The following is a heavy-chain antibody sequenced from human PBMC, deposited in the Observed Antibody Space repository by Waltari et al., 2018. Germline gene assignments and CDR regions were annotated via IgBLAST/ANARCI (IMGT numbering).Heavy chain of an antibody. Sequence: QVQLQESGPGLVKPSETLSLTCTVSSGSISSYYWSWVRQPAGKGLEWIGRIYTSGSTNYNPSLKSRVTMSVDTSKNQFSLKRSSVTAADTAVYYCARVAVAAPRWYFDLWGRGTLVTVSS. CDR1: SGSISSYY. D-gene: IGHD6-19*01. CDR3: ARVAVAAPRWYFDL. V-gene: IGHV4-4*07. CDR2: IYTSGST. J-gene: IGHJ2*01.